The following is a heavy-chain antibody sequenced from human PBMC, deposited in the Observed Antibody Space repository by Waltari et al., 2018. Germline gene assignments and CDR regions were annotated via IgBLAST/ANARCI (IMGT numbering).Heavy chain of an antibody. Sequence: QVQLVESGGGVVQPGGSLRLSCAASGFTFSSYGMHWVRQAPGKGLEWVAFIRYDGSNKYYADSVKGRFTISRDNSKNTLYLQMNSLRAEDTAVYYCAKDVQHSQYFDYWGQGTLVTVSS. V-gene: IGHV3-30*02. D-gene: IGHD1-1*01. CDR2: IRYDGSNK. J-gene: IGHJ4*02. CDR3: AKDVQHSQYFDY. CDR1: GFTFSSYG.